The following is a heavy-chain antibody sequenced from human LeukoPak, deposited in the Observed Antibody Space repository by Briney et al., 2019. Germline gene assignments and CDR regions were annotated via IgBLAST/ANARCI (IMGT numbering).Heavy chain of an antibody. CDR1: GYTFTSYD. J-gene: IGHJ4*02. CDR2: ISPNNGDT. CDR3: TRHPLD. V-gene: IGHV1-2*02. Sequence: ASVKVSCKASGYTFTSYDINWVRQATGQGLEWMGWISPNNGDTNYAQKFRGRVTMTRDTSFSTVYMELSRLRYDDTAVYYCTRHPLDWGQGTLVTVSS.